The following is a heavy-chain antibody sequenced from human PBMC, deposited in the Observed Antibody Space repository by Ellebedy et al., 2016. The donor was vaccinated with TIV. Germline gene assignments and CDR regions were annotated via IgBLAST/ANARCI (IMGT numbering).Heavy chain of an antibody. CDR2: ISGYNGNT. Sequence: ASVKVSCKASGYTFTSYGFTWVRQAPGQGPEWMGWISGYNGNTRYSQKLQGRVTMTTDTSTSTAYMELRSLRSDDMAVYYCVKHPSYYDTSGYVWGQGTLVAVSS. V-gene: IGHV1-18*03. CDR1: GYTFTSYG. D-gene: IGHD3-22*01. J-gene: IGHJ4*02. CDR3: VKHPSYYDTSGYV.